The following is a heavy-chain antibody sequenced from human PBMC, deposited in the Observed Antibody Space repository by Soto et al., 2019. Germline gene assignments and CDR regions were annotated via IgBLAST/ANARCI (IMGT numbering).Heavy chain of an antibody. J-gene: IGHJ4*02. Sequence: EVQLLESGGGLVQPGGSLRLSCAASGLTFSNYAMSWVRQTPGKGLEWVSTISGGGGNTYYPDSVKGRFTISRDNSKDTVYLQMNSVRAEDTAIYYCAKERLGRGADYWGQGALVTVTS. CDR2: ISGGGGNT. V-gene: IGHV3-23*01. CDR1: GLTFSNYA. CDR3: AKERLGRGADY.